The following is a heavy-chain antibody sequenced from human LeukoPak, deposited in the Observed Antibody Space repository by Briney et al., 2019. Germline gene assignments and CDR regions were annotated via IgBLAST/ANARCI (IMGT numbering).Heavy chain of an antibody. D-gene: IGHD3-10*01. J-gene: IGHJ4*02. CDR2: ISAYNGNT. CDR3: ARGDYGSGSRKYNFDY. Sequence: ASVKVSCKASGYTFTSYGISWVRQAPGQGLEWMGWISAYNGNTNYAQKLQGRVTMTTDTSTSTAYMELRSLRSDDTAVYYCARGDYGSGSRKYNFDYWGQGTLVTVSS. V-gene: IGHV1-18*01. CDR1: GYTFTSYG.